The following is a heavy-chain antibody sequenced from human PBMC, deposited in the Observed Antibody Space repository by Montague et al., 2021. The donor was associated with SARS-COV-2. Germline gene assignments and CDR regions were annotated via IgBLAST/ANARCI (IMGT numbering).Heavy chain of an antibody. Sequence: SETLSLTCTVSGGSVRSSNDCWGWIRQPPGKGLEWIANFYYSGNTYYNPSLKSRVTISVDTSNNQFSLKLSSATAAVTAVDYCARGPKMYGELADYWGQGTLVTVSS. J-gene: IGHJ4*02. CDR2: FYYSGNT. V-gene: IGHV4-39*01. CDR3: ARGPKMYGELADY. D-gene: IGHD4-17*01. CDR1: GGSVRSSNDC.